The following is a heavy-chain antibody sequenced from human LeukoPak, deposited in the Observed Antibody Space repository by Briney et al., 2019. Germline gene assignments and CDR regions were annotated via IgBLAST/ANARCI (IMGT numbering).Heavy chain of an antibody. CDR2: IRFDGSNK. Sequence: GGSLRLSCAASGFTFSSYGMHWVRQAPGKGLEWVAFIRFDGSNKYYADSVKGRFTISRDNSKNTLYLQMNSLRAEDTAVYYCAKDRLPYYYDSSGYLFGYWGQGTLVTVSS. CDR1: GFTFSSYG. CDR3: AKDRLPYYYDSSGYLFGY. J-gene: IGHJ4*02. V-gene: IGHV3-30*02. D-gene: IGHD3-22*01.